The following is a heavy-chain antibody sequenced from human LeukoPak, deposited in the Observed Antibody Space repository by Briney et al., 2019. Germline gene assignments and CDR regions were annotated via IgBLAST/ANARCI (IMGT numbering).Heavy chain of an antibody. CDR1: GYTFTSYY. J-gene: IGHJ4*02. CDR2: INPNSGG. Sequence: GASVKVSCKASGYTFTSYYMHWVRQAPGQGLEWMGWINPNSGGYAQKFQGRVTMTWDTSISTAYMELSSLRSDDTAVYYCARGHDSSAHYSGPGEYWGQGTLVTVSS. D-gene: IGHD3-22*01. CDR3: ARGHDSSAHYSGPGEY. V-gene: IGHV1-2*02.